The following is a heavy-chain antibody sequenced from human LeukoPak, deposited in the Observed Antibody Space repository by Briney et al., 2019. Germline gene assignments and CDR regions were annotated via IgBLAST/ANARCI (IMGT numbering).Heavy chain of an antibody. CDR2: INTSGGST. V-gene: IGHV1-46*01. Sequence: ASVKVSCKASGYTFTSYYIHWVRQAPGQGLEWMGLINTSGGSTSYAQRFQGRVTLIMDTSTSTVYMELSNLRSEDTAVYYCARVIIARSVTPDYWGHGTLVTVSS. D-gene: IGHD4-23*01. CDR1: GYTFTSYY. CDR3: ARVIIARSVTPDY. J-gene: IGHJ4*01.